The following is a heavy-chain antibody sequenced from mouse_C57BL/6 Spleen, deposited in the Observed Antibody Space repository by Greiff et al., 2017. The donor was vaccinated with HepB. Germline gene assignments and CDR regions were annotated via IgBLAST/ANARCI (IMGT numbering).Heavy chain of an antibody. D-gene: IGHD1-1*01. Sequence: EVQLQQSGPELVKPGASVKIPCKASGYTFTDYNMDWVKQSPGKSLEWIGDINPNNGGTIYNQKFKGKATLTVDKSSSTAYMEHRSLTSEDTAVYYGARTVDYGSSYDYGGQGTTLTVSS. CDR3: ARTVDYGSSYDY. CDR1: GYTFTDYN. J-gene: IGHJ2*01. V-gene: IGHV1-18*01. CDR2: INPNNGGT.